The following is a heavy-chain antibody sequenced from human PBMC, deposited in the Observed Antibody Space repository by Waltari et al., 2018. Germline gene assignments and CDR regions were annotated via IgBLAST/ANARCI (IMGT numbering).Heavy chain of an antibody. CDR2: IIPIFGTA. CDR3: ARDLIVVITTGFYYGMDV. Sequence: QVQLVQSGAEVKKPGSSVKVSCKASGGTFSSYAISWVRQDTGTGLEWMGRIIPIFGTANYAQKFQGRVTITADESTSTAYMELSSLRSEDTAVYYCARDLIVVITTGFYYGMDVWGQGTTVTVSS. J-gene: IGHJ6*02. V-gene: IGHV1-69*15. D-gene: IGHD3-22*01. CDR1: GGTFSSYA.